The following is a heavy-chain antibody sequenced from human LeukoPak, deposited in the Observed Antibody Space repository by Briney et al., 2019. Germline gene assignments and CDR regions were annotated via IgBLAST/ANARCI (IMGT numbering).Heavy chain of an antibody. CDR1: GFTFSNYG. D-gene: IGHD3-9*01. CDR2: IRDDGSNK. Sequence: GSLRLSCAASGFTFSNYGMHWVRQAPGKGLEWVTFIRDDGSNKYYADSVKGRFTISRDNAKNSLYLQMNSLRVEDTALYYCAKNRYYDILTGVFDYWGQGTLVTVSS. V-gene: IGHV3-30*02. J-gene: IGHJ4*02. CDR3: AKNRYYDILTGVFDY.